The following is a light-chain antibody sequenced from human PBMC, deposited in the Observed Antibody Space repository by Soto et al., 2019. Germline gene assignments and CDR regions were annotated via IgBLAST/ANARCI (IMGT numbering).Light chain of an antibody. J-gene: IGKJ4*01. Sequence: DIQMTHSPSSLSASVGDRVTITCRASQNINNYLNWYQQKPGTAPKPLIYVASSLQSWVPSRFSGSGSGTDFTLTISSLQPEDFATYYCQQSYSTPPLTFGGGTKVEIK. CDR2: VAS. CDR3: QQSYSTPPLT. CDR1: QNINNY. V-gene: IGKV1-39*01.